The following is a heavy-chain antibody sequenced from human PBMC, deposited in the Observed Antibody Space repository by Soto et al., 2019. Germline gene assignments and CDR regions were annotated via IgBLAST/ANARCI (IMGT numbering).Heavy chain of an antibody. J-gene: IGHJ4*02. V-gene: IGHV3-74*01. CDR1: GFTGSTYW. D-gene: IGHD3-22*01. CDR2: IKTDGTYA. Sequence: EVQLVESGGDLVQPGGSLRLSCAASGFTGSTYWMHWVRQAPGKGLLWVSRIKTDGTYATYADSVKGRFTISRDNAKNTLYLQMNSLRVEDAALYYCAAGGSGYYANWGQGTLVTVSS. CDR3: AAGGSGYYAN.